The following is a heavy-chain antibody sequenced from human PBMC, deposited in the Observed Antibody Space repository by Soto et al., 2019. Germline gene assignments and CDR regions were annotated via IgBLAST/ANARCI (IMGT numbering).Heavy chain of an antibody. Sequence: GESLKISCKGSGYSLTNYWIGWVRQMPGKGLQWMGIIYPGDSDTKYSPSLQGQVTISADTSISTAYLQWTSLKASDTAMYYCARSRRGAYSSGWYSPSGYYNYGIDVWGQGTKVTVSS. D-gene: IGHD6-19*01. CDR1: GYSLTNYW. CDR2: IYPGDSDT. J-gene: IGHJ6*02. CDR3: ARSRRGAYSSGWYSPSGYYNYGIDV. V-gene: IGHV5-51*01.